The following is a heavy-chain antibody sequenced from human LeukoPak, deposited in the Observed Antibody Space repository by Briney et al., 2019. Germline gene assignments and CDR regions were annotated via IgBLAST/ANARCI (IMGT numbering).Heavy chain of an antibody. J-gene: IGHJ3*02. CDR2: IIPIFGTA. Sequence: GASVKVSCKASGGTFSSYAISWVRQAPGQGLEWMGGIIPIFGTANYAQKFQGRVTITADKSTSTAYMELSSLRSEDTAVYYCARDKVLHDAFDIWGQGTMVTVSS. CDR1: GGTFSSYA. V-gene: IGHV1-69*06. CDR3: ARDKVLHDAFDI. D-gene: IGHD4-11*01.